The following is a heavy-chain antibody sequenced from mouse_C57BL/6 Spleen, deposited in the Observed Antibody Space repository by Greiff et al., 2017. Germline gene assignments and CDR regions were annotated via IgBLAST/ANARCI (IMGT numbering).Heavy chain of an antibody. CDR2: INPNNGGT. V-gene: IGHV1-22*01. J-gene: IGHJ3*01. CDR3: AREGPYYYGSPFAY. D-gene: IGHD1-1*01. CDR1: GYTFTDYN. Sequence: EVKLVESGPELVKPGASVKMSCKASGYTFTDYNMHWVKQSHGKSLEWIGYINPNNGGTSYNQKFKGKATLTVNKSSSTAYMELRSLTSEDSAVYYCAREGPYYYGSPFAYWGQGTLVTVSA.